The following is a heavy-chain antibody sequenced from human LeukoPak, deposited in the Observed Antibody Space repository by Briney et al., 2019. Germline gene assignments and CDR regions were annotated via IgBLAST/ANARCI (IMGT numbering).Heavy chain of an antibody. CDR1: GFTVITSD. V-gene: IGHV3-53*01. CDR2: LYSDGNT. Sequence: GGSLRLSCAASGFTVITSDMTWVRQAPGKGLEWVSVLYSDGNTKYADSVQGRFTISRDNSKNTLYLEMNSLSPDDTAVYYCARGVEPLAANTLAYWGQGTLVTVSS. J-gene: IGHJ4*02. D-gene: IGHD1-14*01. CDR3: ARGVEPLAANTLAY.